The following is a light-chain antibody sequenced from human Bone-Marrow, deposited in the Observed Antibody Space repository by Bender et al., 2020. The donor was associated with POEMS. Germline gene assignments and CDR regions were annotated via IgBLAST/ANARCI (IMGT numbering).Light chain of an antibody. CDR1: GGDVGSYSL. J-gene: IGLJ1*01. V-gene: IGLV2-23*02. CDR3: CSYAGSGNFGV. CDR2: LVS. Sequence: QSALTQPASVSGSPGQSITISCTGTGGDVGSYSLVSWYQQHPARAPKLIIYLVSQRPSGISDRFSGSKSGYTASLTISGLQVEDEAEYYCCSYAGSGNFGVFGTGTKVTVL.